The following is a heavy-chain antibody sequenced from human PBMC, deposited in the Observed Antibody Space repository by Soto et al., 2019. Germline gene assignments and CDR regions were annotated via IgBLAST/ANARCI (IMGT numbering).Heavy chain of an antibody. Sequence: QDQLVQSGAEVKKPGASVKISCEASGYTFTSHGISWVRQAPGQGLEWLGWISTYNSRTHYAQKVQGRVTMTTDTSTSTAYLDLTSLTFDDTAVYYCARARYCASPSCYKHYYYGMDTWGQGTTVTVSS. CDR3: ARARYCASPSCYKHYYYGMDT. CDR2: ISTYNSRT. CDR1: GYTFTSHG. J-gene: IGHJ6*02. D-gene: IGHD2-2*02. V-gene: IGHV1-18*04.